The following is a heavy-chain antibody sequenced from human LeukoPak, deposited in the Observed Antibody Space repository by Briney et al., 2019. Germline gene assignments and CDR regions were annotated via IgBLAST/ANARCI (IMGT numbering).Heavy chain of an antibody. J-gene: IGHJ5*02. CDR1: GFTFSSFT. CDR2: IGGRGTST. V-gene: IGHV3-23*01. CDR3: GKGGGA. Sequence: GSLRLSCAASGFTFSSFTMTWVRQAPGKGLEWVAAIGGRGTSTYYADSLEGRFTIARDNSKDMVYLQMNSLKVEDTAIYYCGKGGGAWGQGTQVTVSS. D-gene: IGHD3-16*01.